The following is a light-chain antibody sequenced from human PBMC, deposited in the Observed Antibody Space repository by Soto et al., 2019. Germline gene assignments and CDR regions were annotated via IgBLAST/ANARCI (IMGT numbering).Light chain of an antibody. Sequence: IQMSQSTSTLSASVGDRVAITCRASHNIERWMAWYQQKPGKAPSLLIFDASTLHSGVPSRFSGSGSGTEFTLTISSLQPDDFATYYCQQFANSWTFGQGTKVDIK. J-gene: IGKJ1*01. CDR3: QQFANSWT. CDR2: DAS. V-gene: IGKV1-5*01. CDR1: HNIERW.